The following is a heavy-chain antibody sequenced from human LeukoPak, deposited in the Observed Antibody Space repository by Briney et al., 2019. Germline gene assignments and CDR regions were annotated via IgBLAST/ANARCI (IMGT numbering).Heavy chain of an antibody. CDR2: IVVGSGNT. CDR1: GFTFTSSA. V-gene: IGHV1-58*02. CDR3: ATGREWELLVSSYAFDI. D-gene: IGHD1-26*01. J-gene: IGHJ3*02. Sequence: ASVKVSCKASGFTFTSSAMQWVRQARGQRLEWIGWIVVGSGNTNYAQKFQERVTITRDMSTSTAYMELSSLRSEDTAVYYCATGREWELLVSSYAFDIWGQGTMVTVSS.